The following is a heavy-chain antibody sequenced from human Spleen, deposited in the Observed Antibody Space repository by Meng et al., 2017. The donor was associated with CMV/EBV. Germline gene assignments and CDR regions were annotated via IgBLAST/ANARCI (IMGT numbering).Heavy chain of an antibody. J-gene: IGHJ5*02. D-gene: IGHD2-2*01. V-gene: IGHV3-30*02. CDR1: GFSFIAYG. Sequence: GGSLRLSCAAPGFSFIAYGMHWVRQAPGKGLDWVAFIQYDGSDKYYADSVKGRFTISRDNSKNALYLQMNSLRAEDTAIYYCARDYCSSTSCYSSARGFDPWGQGTLVTVSS. CDR2: IQYDGSDK. CDR3: ARDYCSSTSCYSSARGFDP.